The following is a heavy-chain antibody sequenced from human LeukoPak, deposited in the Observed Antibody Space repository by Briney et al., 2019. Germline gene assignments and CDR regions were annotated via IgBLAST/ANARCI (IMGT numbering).Heavy chain of an antibody. V-gene: IGHV4-31*03. CDR3: ARGVRWLQLSYFDY. CDR1: GGSISSGVYY. J-gene: IGHJ4*02. CDR2: IYYSGST. Sequence: SQTLSLTCPVSGGSISSGVYYWSWIRQHPGKGLEWIGYIYYSGSTYYNPSLKSRVAISVDTSKNQFSLKLSSVTAADTAVYYCARGVRWLQLSYFDYWGQGTLVTVSS. D-gene: IGHD5-24*01.